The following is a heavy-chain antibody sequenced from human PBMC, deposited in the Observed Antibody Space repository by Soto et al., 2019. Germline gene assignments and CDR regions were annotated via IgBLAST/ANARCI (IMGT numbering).Heavy chain of an antibody. Sequence: QVQLVQSGAEVKKPGSSVKVSCKASGGTFSSYAISWVRQAPGQGLEWMGGIIPIFGTANYAQKFQGRVTITADESTSTAYMELSSLRSEDTAVYYCARVGYCSSTSGHHWFDPWGQGTLVTVSS. V-gene: IGHV1-69*01. CDR1: GGTFSSYA. CDR2: IIPIFGTA. D-gene: IGHD2-2*01. J-gene: IGHJ5*02. CDR3: ARVGYCSSTSGHHWFDP.